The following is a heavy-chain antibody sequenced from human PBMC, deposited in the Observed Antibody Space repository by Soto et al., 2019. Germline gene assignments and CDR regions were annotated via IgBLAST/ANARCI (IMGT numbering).Heavy chain of an antibody. CDR3: ARDSSTGYYLSDFDY. Sequence: LRLSCAASGFTFSNYNMNWVRQAPGKGLEWVASISTRSHYIYYADSLKGRFTISRDNAKNSVDLQISSLRAEDTAVYYCARDSSTGYYLSDFDYWGQGTLVTVSS. D-gene: IGHD3-9*01. CDR1: GFTFSNYN. J-gene: IGHJ4*02. CDR2: ISTRSHYI. V-gene: IGHV3-21*01.